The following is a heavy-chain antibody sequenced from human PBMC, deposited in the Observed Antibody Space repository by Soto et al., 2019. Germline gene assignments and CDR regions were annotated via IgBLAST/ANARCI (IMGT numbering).Heavy chain of an antibody. V-gene: IGHV3-30*03. J-gene: IGHJ6*02. D-gene: IGHD3-22*01. CDR1: GFTFSSYG. CDR2: ISYDGNNK. CDR3: AREMIPMIMGAMSAMDV. Sequence: PGGSLRLSCEASGFTFSSYGMHWVRQAPGKGLEWVAVISYDGNNKYYADSVKGRFTISRDNSKNTMYLQMNSLRPEDTAVYYCAREMIPMIMGAMSAMDVWGQGTTVTVS.